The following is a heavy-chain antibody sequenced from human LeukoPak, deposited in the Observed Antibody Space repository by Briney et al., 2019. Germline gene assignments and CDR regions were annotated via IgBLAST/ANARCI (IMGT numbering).Heavy chain of an antibody. D-gene: IGHD5-18*01. CDR3: ARHLQLWSPFDY. Sequence: SETLSLTCTVSGGSISSSSYYWVWNRQPSGKGLEWIGSIHYSGTTYHNPSLKSRVTISVDTSKNQFSLKLSSVTAADTAVYYCARHLQLWSPFDYWGQGSLVTVSS. V-gene: IGHV4-39*01. J-gene: IGHJ4*02. CDR2: IHYSGTT. CDR1: GGSISSSSYY.